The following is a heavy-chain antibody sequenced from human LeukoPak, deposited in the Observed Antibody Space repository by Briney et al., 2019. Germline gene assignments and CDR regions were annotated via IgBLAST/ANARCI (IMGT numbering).Heavy chain of an antibody. CDR2: IYYSGST. CDR3: ARAGTPGIAAAGSWRY. D-gene: IGHD6-13*01. V-gene: IGHV4-30-4*01. J-gene: IGHJ4*02. CDR1: GGSISSGDYY. Sequence: PSETLSLTCTVSGGSISSGDYYWSWIRQPPGKGLEWIGYIYYSGSTYYNPSLKSRVTISVDTSKNQFSLKLSSVTAADTAVYYCARAGTPGIAAAGSWRYWGQGTLVTVSS.